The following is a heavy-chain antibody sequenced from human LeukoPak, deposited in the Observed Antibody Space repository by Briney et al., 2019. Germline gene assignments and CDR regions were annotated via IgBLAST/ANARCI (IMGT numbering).Heavy chain of an antibody. CDR2: MNPNSGNT. V-gene: IGHV1-8*01. D-gene: IGHD2-2*01. CDR3: ARGGGTSRYSHFDY. J-gene: IGHJ4*02. Sequence: ASVKVSCKATGYTFTSYDINWVRQATGQGLEWMGWMNPNSGNTGYAQKFQGRVTMTRNTSISTAYMELSSLRSEDTAVYYCARGGGTSRYSHFDYWGQGTLVTVSS. CDR1: GYTFTSYD.